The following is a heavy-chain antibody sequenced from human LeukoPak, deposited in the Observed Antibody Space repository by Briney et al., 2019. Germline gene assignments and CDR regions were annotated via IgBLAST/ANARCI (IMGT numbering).Heavy chain of an antibody. J-gene: IGHJ5*02. CDR3: ARDLSPSVWFGGTLYWFDP. V-gene: IGHV1-2*02. CDR1: GYTFTGYY. D-gene: IGHD3-10*01. CDR2: INPNSGGT. Sequence: ASVKVSCKASGYTFTGYYMHWVRQAPGQGLEWMGWINPNSGGTNYAQKFQGRVTMTRDTSISTAYMELSRLRSDDTAVYYCARDLSPSVWFGGTLYWFDPWGQGTLVTVSS.